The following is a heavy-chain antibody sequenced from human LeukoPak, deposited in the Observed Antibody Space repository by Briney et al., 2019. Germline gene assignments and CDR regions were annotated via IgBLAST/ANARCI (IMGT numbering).Heavy chain of an antibody. Sequence: GGSLRLSCAASGFTFSSYWMHWVRQAPGKGLVWVSRINSDGSSTSYADFVKGRLTISRDNAKNTLYLQMNSLRAEDTAVYYCAPWISGSYPEWGQGTLVTVSS. D-gene: IGHD1-26*01. CDR3: APWISGSYPE. V-gene: IGHV3-74*01. CDR1: GFTFSSYW. CDR2: INSDGSST. J-gene: IGHJ4*02.